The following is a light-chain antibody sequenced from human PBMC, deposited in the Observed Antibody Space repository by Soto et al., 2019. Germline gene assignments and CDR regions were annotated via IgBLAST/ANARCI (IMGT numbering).Light chain of an antibody. CDR3: AAWDDSLVV. Sequence: QSVLTQPPSASGTPGQTVTIPCSGSSSNIGSAYIYWYQHLPGTAPKLLIYRNNQRPSGVPDRFSASKSGTSASLAISGLRSEDDADYYCAAWDDSLVVFGGGTKVTVL. CDR1: SSNIGSAY. CDR2: RNN. V-gene: IGLV1-47*01. J-gene: IGLJ2*01.